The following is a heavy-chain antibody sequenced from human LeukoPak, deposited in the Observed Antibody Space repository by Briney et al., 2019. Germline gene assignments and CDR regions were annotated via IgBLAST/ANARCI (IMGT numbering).Heavy chain of an antibody. CDR2: ISTYYGNT. CDR1: GYTFTSYG. CDR3: ARVYSTNYYGSGDRPFLFDY. J-gene: IGHJ4*02. D-gene: IGHD3-10*01. V-gene: IGHV1-18*01. Sequence: ASVKVSSKASGYTFTSYGFSWVRQAPGQGLEWMGWISTYYGNTNYAQKLQDRVTMTTDTSTSTAYMELTSLRSDDTAVYYCARVYSTNYYGSGDRPFLFDYWGQGTVVTVSA.